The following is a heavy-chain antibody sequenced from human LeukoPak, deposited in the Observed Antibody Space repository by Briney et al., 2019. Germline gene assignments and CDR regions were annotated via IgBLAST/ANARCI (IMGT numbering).Heavy chain of an antibody. CDR1: GFTFSTYA. CDR3: AKGLGSWSDHDAFDI. D-gene: IGHD6-13*01. J-gene: IGHJ3*02. V-gene: IGHV3-30*04. CDR2: ISYDGSNK. Sequence: PGGSLRLSCAASGFTFSTYAMHWVRRAPGKGLEWVAVISYDGSNKYYADSVKGRFTISRDNSKNTLYLQMNSLRAEDTAVYYCAKGLGSWSDHDAFDIWGQGTMVTVSS.